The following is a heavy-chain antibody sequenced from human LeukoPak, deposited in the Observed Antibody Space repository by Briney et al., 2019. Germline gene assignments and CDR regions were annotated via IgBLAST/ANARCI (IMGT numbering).Heavy chain of an antibody. CDR1: GGSISSSNW. CDR3: AREVPSRGYYFDY. V-gene: IGHV4-4*02. D-gene: IGHD3-10*01. CDR2: IYHSGST. J-gene: IGHJ4*02. Sequence: SETLSLTCAVSGGSISSSNWWSWVRQPPGKGLEWIGEIYHSGSTNYNPSLKSRVTISVDKSKNQFSLKLSSVTAADTAEYYCAREVPSRGYYFDYWGQGTLVTVSS.